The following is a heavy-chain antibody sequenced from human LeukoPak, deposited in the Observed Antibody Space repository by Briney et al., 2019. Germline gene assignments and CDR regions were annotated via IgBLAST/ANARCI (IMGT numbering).Heavy chain of an antibody. CDR1: GFPFDDYG. Sequence: SGGSLRLSCAASGFPFDDYGMGWVRQAPGKGLEWVSGINWTGGARGYADSVKGRFTISRDNAKNSLYLQMDSLTAEDTAVYYCTREAGHTRFFAYWGQGTLVTVSS. J-gene: IGHJ4*02. V-gene: IGHV3-20*04. D-gene: IGHD3-3*01. CDR2: INWTGGAR. CDR3: TREAGHTRFFAY.